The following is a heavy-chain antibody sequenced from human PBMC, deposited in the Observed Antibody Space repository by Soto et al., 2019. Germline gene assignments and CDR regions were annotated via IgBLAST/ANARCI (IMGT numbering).Heavy chain of an antibody. V-gene: IGHV3-23*01. J-gene: IGHJ6*02. Sequence: LRLSCAASGFTFSSYAMSWVRQAPGKGLEWVSAISGSGGSTYYADSVKGRFTISRDNSKNTLYLQMNSLRAEDTAVYYCAKENGTVTTGRYYYYGMDVWGQGTTVTVSS. CDR2: ISGSGGST. CDR1: GFTFSSYA. CDR3: AKENGTVTTGRYYYYGMDV. D-gene: IGHD4-17*01.